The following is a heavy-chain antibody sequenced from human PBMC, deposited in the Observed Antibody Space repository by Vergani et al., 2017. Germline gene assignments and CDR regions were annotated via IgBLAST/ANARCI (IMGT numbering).Heavy chain of an antibody. CDR2: INPSGGST. D-gene: IGHD2-2*01. CDR3: ARVVPAATWFDP. CDR1: GYTFTSYY. Sequence: QVQLVQSGAEVKKPGASVKVSCKASGYTFTSYYMHWVRQAPGQGLEWMGIINPSGGSTSYPQKFQGRVTMTRDTSTSTVYMELSSLRSEDTAVYYCARVVPAATWFDPWGQGTLVTVSS. V-gene: IGHV1-46*03. J-gene: IGHJ5*02.